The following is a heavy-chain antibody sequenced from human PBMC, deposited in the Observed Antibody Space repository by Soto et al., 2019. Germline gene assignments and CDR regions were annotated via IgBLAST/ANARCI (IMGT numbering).Heavy chain of an antibody. V-gene: IGHV3-64*01. J-gene: IGHJ4*02. CDR3: VRRVSGNYPY. Sequence: EVQLAESGGGMVQPGGSLRLSCVASGFTFSSYDMHWVRQAPGKGLEYVSSISSNGGTTYYGNSVKGRFTISRDNSKNTLYLQMGSLRAEDFSVYYCVRRVSGNYPYWGQGTLVTVSS. D-gene: IGHD1-7*01. CDR1: GFTFSSYD. CDR2: ISSNGGTT.